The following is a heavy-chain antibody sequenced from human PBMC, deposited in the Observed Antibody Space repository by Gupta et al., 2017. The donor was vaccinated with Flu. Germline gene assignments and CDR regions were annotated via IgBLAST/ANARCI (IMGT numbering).Heavy chain of an antibody. J-gene: IGHJ4*03. CDR3: VRGLGADYTAWGYFDN. CDR1: GFPFSDYD. CDR2: IGTAADT. D-gene: IGHD4-11*01. V-gene: IGHV3-13*01. Sequence: EVQLVESGGGLVQPGEYLRLSCAVSGFPFSDYDLHWVRQTTEKGLEWVAGIGTAADTFYPASVRGRFSIFRDNDKDSVYLQIDSVTVEDTAVYYCVRGLGADYTAWGYFDNWGQGTLVTVSS.